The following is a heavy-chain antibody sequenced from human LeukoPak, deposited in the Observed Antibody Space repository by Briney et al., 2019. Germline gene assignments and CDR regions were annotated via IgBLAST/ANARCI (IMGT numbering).Heavy chain of an antibody. CDR3: ARFYANEWELPH. Sequence: PGGSLRLSCAASGFIFSSSGMSWVRQAPGKGLEWVSTISDNGGSTYYPDSVKGRFTISRDNSKNTLYLQMNSLRAEDTAVYYCARFYANEWELPHWGQGTLVTVSS. CDR1: GFIFSSSG. V-gene: IGHV3-23*01. CDR2: ISDNGGST. D-gene: IGHD1-26*01. J-gene: IGHJ4*02.